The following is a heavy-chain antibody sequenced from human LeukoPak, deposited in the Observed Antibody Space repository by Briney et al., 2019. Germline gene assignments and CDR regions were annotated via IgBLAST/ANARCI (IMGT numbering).Heavy chain of an antibody. CDR2: IKSKTDGGTT. V-gene: IGHV3-15*01. Sequence: GGSLSLSCAAAGFSLANAWIGCVSQAPGKGMEWAGRIKSKTDGGTTDYAAPVKGRFTISRDDSKNTLYLQMNSLKTEDTAVYYCTTALTVAFDIWGQGTMVTVSS. J-gene: IGHJ3*02. CDR1: GFSLANAW. CDR3: TTALTVAFDI. D-gene: IGHD4-17*01.